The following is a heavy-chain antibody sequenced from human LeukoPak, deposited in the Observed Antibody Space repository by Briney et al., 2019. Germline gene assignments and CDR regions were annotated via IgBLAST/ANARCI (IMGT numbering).Heavy chain of an antibody. D-gene: IGHD2-2*01. Sequence: PGGSLRLSCAASGFTFSSYGMHWVRQAPGKGLDWVAFIPYDGTKKVYADSVKGRFTISRDNSKNTVYLQMNSLRVEDTAVYYCAKGAQLGCAGTNCDDFWGQGTLVTVSS. CDR3: AKGAQLGCAGTNCDDF. CDR1: GFTFSSYG. J-gene: IGHJ4*02. CDR2: IPYDGTKK. V-gene: IGHV3-30*02.